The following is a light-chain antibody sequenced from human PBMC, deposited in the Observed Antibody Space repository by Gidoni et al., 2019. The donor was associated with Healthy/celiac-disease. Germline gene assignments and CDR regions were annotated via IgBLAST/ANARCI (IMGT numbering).Light chain of an antibody. V-gene: IGKV1-39*01. J-gene: IGKJ4*02. CDR3: QQSYSTPST. CDR2: AAS. CDR1: QSISSY. Sequence: DIQMTQSPSSLSASVGDGVTITCRASQSISSYLTGYQQKPGKAPKLLIYAASRLQSGVQLRFNGKRSGKDSTLTISSLQPEDFATYYCQQSYSTPSTFGGGTKVENK.